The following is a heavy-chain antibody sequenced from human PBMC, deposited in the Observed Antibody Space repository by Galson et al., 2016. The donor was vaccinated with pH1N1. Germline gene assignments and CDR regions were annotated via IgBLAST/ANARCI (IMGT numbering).Heavy chain of an antibody. CDR2: ISSSSSTI. D-gene: IGHD1-14*01. CDR3: ARVNHDCYYGMDV. CDR1: GFTFSSYS. V-gene: IGHV3-48*01. Sequence: SLRLSCAASGFTFSSYSMNWVRQAPGKGLEWVSYISSSSSTIYYADSVKGRFTISRDNAKNSLYLQMNSLRAEDTAVYYCARVNHDCYYGMDVWGQGTTVTVSS. J-gene: IGHJ6*02.